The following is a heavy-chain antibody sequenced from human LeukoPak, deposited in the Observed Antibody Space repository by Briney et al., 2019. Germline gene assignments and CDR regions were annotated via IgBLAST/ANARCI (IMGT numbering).Heavy chain of an antibody. CDR3: ARFVVVTAIRGYFQH. V-gene: IGHV4-61*02. D-gene: IGHD2-21*02. J-gene: IGHJ1*01. CDR2: IYTSGST. Sequence: PSQTLSLTCTVSGGSISSGSYYWSWIRQPAGKGLEWIGRIYTSGSTNYNPSLKSRVTISVDTSKNQFSLKLSSVTAADTAVYYCARFVVVTAIRGYFQHWGQGTLVTVSS. CDR1: GGSISSGSYY.